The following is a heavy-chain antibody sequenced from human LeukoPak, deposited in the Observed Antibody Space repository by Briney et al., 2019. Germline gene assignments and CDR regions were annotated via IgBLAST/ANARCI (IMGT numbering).Heavy chain of an antibody. D-gene: IGHD2-8*01. Sequence: GGSLRLSCAASGFTFSSYWMSWVRQAPGKGLEGVANIKQDGSEKYYVDSVKGRFTIYRDNAKNSLYLQMNSLRAEDTAVYYCARHYCTNGVCQPFDYWGQGTLVTVSS. J-gene: IGHJ4*02. CDR3: ARHYCTNGVCQPFDY. V-gene: IGHV3-7*01. CDR2: IKQDGSEK. CDR1: GFTFSSYW.